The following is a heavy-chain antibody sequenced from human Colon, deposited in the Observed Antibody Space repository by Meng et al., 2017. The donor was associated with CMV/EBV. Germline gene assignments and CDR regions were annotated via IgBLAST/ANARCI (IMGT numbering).Heavy chain of an antibody. V-gene: IGHV4-34*01. CDR3: ARGSEGHFDY. CDR1: GGSFSGYY. J-gene: IGHJ4*02. Sequence: SETLSLTCAVYGGSFSGYYWSWIRQPPGKGLEWIGAINHSGSTNYNPSLKSRVTISVDTSKNQFSLKLSSVTAADTAVYYCARGSEGHFDYWGQGTLVTVSS. CDR2: INHSGST.